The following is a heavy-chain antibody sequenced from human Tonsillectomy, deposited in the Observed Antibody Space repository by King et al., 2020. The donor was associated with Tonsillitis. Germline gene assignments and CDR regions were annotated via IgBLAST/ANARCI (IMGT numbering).Heavy chain of an antibody. CDR3: ARGLGISPWGSAGSAYFDY. CDR1: GGSISSYY. D-gene: IGHD3-16*01. V-gene: IGHV4-59*01. J-gene: IGHJ4*02. Sequence: QLQLQESGPGLEKPSETLSLTCTVSGGSISSYYWCWIRQPPEKGLEWVGYIYYSGSTNSNPSLKSRVTISVDTSKTQFSLKLNSVTAADTAVYYCARGLGISPWGSAGSAYFDYSGPGILVTVSS. CDR2: IYYSGST.